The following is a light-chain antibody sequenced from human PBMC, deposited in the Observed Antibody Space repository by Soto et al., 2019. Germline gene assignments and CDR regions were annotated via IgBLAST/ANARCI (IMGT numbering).Light chain of an antibody. J-gene: IGKJ4*01. Sequence: EIVLTQSPGTLSLSPGERATLSCRASQTVINTYLAWYQQKPGQAPRLLIYCASSRATGVPDRFSGSGSGTDFTLTISRLEPEDFAVYFCQQYGSSPLTCGGGTKVEIK. V-gene: IGKV3-20*01. CDR1: QTVINTY. CDR3: QQYGSSPLT. CDR2: CAS.